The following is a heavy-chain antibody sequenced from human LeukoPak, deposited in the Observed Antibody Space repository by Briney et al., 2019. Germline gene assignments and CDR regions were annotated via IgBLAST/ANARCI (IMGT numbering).Heavy chain of an antibody. CDR3: ATSIYADYPFAY. V-gene: IGHV4-31*03. CDR2: LYFSGST. Sequence: SQTLSLTCTVSGASISSGAYYWNWIRQHPGKGLEWIGYLYFSGSTDYNPSLKGRVTISVDTSNNQLSLKLTSVTAADTAVYYCATSIYADYPFAYWGQGTLVAVSS. CDR1: GASISSGAYY. J-gene: IGHJ4*02. D-gene: IGHD4-17*01.